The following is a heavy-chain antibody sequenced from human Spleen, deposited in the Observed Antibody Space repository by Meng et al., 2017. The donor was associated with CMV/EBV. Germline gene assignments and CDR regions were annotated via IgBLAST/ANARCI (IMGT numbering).Heavy chain of an antibody. J-gene: IGHJ6*02. CDR2: ISYDGSNK. CDR3: ARDYYYDSSGYYSRSYYYYGMDV. D-gene: IGHD3-22*01. CDR1: GFTFSGYW. V-gene: IGHV3-30*03. Sequence: GESLKISCVASGFTFSGYWLSWVRQAPGKGLEWVAVISYDGSNKYYADPVKGRFTISRDNSKNTLYLQMNSLRAEDTAVYYCARDYYYDSSGYYSRSYYYYGMDVWGQGTTVTVSS.